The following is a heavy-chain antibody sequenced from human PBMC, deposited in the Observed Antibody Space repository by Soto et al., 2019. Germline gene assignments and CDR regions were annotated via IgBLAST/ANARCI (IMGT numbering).Heavy chain of an antibody. D-gene: IGHD1-26*01. J-gene: IGHJ4*02. V-gene: IGHV1-69*06. CDR1: GGTFSSYA. CDR2: IIPIFGTA. CDR3: ARAPMGATVGFDY. Sequence: SVKVSCKASGGTFSSYAISWVRQAPGQGLEWMGGIIPIFGTANYAQKFQGRVTITADKSTSTAYMELSSLRSEDTAVYYCARAPMGATVGFDYWGQGTLVTVSS.